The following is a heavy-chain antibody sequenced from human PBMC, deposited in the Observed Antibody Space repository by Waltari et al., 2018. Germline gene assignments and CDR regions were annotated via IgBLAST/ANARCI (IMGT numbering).Heavy chain of an antibody. J-gene: IGHJ4*02. V-gene: IGHV4-31*03. CDR2: IYHSGST. D-gene: IGHD3-10*01. CDR1: GGSISSGGYY. Sequence: QVQLQESGPGLVKPSQTLSLTCTVSGGSISSGGYYWSWIRQHPGKGLEWIGYIYHSGSTYDNPALKSRVTRSVDRSKNQFSLKLSSVTAADTAVYYCARVRVRGVIGNTYYFDYWGQGTLVTVSS. CDR3: ARVRVRGVIGNTYYFDY.